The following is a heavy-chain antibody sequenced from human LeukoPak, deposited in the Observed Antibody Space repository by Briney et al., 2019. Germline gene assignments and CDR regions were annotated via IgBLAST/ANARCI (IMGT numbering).Heavy chain of an antibody. Sequence: SETLSLTCAVYGGSFSGYYWSWIRQPPGKGLEWIGEINHSGSTNYNPSLKSRVTISVDTSKNQFSLKLSSVTAADTAVYYCARASRSLWFGNWFDPWGQGTLVTVSS. D-gene: IGHD3-10*01. V-gene: IGHV4-34*01. CDR2: INHSGST. CDR3: ARASRSLWFGNWFDP. J-gene: IGHJ5*02. CDR1: GGSFSGYY.